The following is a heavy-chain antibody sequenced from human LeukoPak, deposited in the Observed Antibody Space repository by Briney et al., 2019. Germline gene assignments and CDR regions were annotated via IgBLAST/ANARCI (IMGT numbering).Heavy chain of an antibody. CDR1: GFTVSTNY. V-gene: IGHV3-66*01. Sequence: GGSLRLSCTVSGFTVSTNYMSWVRQAPGKGLEWVSLIDSGGFTYYADSVKGRFTISRDNSKNTLYLQMNSLRAEDTAVYFCANTYYYDGSGYYYLGWFDPWGQGTLVTVSS. CDR2: IDSGGFT. J-gene: IGHJ5*02. D-gene: IGHD3-22*01. CDR3: ANTYYYDGSGYYYLGWFDP.